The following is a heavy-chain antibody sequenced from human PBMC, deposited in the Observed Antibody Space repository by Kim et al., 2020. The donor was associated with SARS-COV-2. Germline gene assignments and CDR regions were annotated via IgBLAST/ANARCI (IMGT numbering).Heavy chain of an antibody. CDR1: GDSVSSNSAA. Sequence: SQTLSLTCAISGDSVSSNSAAWNWIRQSPSRGLEWLGRTYYRSKWYNDYAVSVKSRITINPDTSKNQFSLQLNSVTPEDTAVYYCARGGYYYGSGSYYTWKEGQSYYYYGMDVWGQGTTVTVSS. CDR3: ARGGYYYGSGSYYTWKEGQSYYYYGMDV. D-gene: IGHD3-10*01. V-gene: IGHV6-1*01. CDR2: TYYRSKWYN. J-gene: IGHJ6*02.